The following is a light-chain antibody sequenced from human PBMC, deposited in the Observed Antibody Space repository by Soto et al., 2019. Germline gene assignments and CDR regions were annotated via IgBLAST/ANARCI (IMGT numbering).Light chain of an antibody. V-gene: IGLV2-14*01. J-gene: IGLJ1*01. CDR1: SSDVGGYNS. CDR2: DVT. Sequence: QPALTQPASVSGSPGQSITISCTGTSSDVGGYNSVSWYQQHPGKAPKLILYDVTDRPSGFSYRFSGSKSGNTASLTISGLQAADEDDYFCSSFTSSMTNVFGSGTKLTVL. CDR3: SSFTSSMTNV.